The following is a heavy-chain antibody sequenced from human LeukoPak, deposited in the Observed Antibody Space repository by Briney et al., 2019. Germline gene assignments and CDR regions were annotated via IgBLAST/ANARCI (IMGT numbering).Heavy chain of an antibody. J-gene: IGHJ5*02. CDR2: INPNSGGT. D-gene: IGHD5-18*01. CDR3: ARDWIQLWSTRWFDP. Sequence: ASVKVSCKASGYTFTGYYMHWVRQAPGQGLAWMGWINPNSGGTNYAQKFQGRVTMTRDTSISTAYMELSRLRSDDTAVYYCARDWIQLWSTRWFDPWGQGTLVTVSS. CDR1: GYTFTGYY. V-gene: IGHV1-2*02.